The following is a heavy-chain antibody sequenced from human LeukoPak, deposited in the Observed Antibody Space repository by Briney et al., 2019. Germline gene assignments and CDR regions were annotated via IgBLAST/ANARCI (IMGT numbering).Heavy chain of an antibody. CDR2: INHSGST. Sequence: SETLSLTCAVYGGSFRGYYWSWIPHPPGKGLEWIGEINHSGSTNYNPSLKSRVTISVDTSKNQFSLKLSSVTAADTAVYYCATTTVVAHYWGQGTLVTVSS. CDR3: ATTTVVAHY. CDR1: GGSFRGYY. D-gene: IGHD4-23*01. V-gene: IGHV4-34*01. J-gene: IGHJ4*02.